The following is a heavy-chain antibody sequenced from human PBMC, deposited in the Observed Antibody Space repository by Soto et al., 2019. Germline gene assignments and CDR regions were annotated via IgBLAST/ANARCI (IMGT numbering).Heavy chain of an antibody. CDR3: ARALAVAGHFDY. J-gene: IGHJ4*02. CDR1: GFTFSSYA. CDR2: ISYDGSNK. D-gene: IGHD6-19*01. V-gene: IGHV3-30-3*01. Sequence: QVQLVESGGGVVQPGRSLRLSCAASGFTFSSYAMHWVRQAPGKGLEWVAVISYDGSNKYYADSVKGRFTISGDNSKNPLYLQMTSLRAEDTAAYYCARALAVAGHFDYWGQGTLVTVSS.